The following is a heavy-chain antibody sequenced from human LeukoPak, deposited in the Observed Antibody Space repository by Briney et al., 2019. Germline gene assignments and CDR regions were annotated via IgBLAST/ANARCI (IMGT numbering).Heavy chain of an antibody. Sequence: GGSLRLSCAASGFTFSSYAMHWVRQAPGKGLEWVAVISYDGSNKYYADSVKGRFTISRDNAKNSPYLQMNSLRAEDTAVYYCARDSYYDSSGYYYPLFDYWGQGTLVTVSS. CDR3: ARDSYYDSSGYYYPLFDY. CDR2: ISYDGSNK. J-gene: IGHJ4*02. D-gene: IGHD3-22*01. CDR1: GFTFSSYA. V-gene: IGHV3-30-3*01.